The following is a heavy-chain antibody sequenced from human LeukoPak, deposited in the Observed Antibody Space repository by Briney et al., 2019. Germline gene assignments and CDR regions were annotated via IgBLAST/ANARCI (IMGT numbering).Heavy chain of an antibody. V-gene: IGHV3-7*01. D-gene: IGHD3-16*02. CDR1: GFTFSSNW. CDR3: ATYRVRRMNSLDY. Sequence: PGGSLRLSCAASGFTFSSNWMTWVRQAPGKGLEWVANINPDGSEKNYVDSVKGRFTISRDNAKNSLFLQMSSLRAEDTAVYYCATYRVRRMNSLDYWGRGTLVTVSS. J-gene: IGHJ4*02. CDR2: INPDGSEK.